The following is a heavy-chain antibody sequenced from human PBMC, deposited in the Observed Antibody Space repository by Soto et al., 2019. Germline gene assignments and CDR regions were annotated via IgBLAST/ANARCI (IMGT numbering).Heavy chain of an antibody. J-gene: IGHJ5*02. Sequence: SETLSLTCAVSGGSISSGGYYWSWIRQHPGKGLEWIGYIYYSGSTYYNPSLKSRVTISVDTSKNQFSLKLSSVTAADTAVYYCARGRIVVVPAAIGGLGSYTSYNWFDPWGQGTLVTVSS. CDR2: IYYSGST. V-gene: IGHV4-31*11. CDR1: GGSISSGGYY. CDR3: ARGRIVVVPAAIGGLGSYTSYNWFDP. D-gene: IGHD2-2*01.